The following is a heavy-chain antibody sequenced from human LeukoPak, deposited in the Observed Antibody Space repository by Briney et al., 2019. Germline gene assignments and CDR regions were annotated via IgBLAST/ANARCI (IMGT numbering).Heavy chain of an antibody. J-gene: IGHJ3*02. D-gene: IGHD1-26*01. CDR1: GGSISSYY. CDR3: ARHAGYSGSYYSTSIDAFDI. CDR2: IYTSGST. Sequence: SETLSLTCTVSGGSISSYYWSWIRQPPGKGLEWIGYIYTSGSTNYNPSLKSRVTISVDTSKNQFSLKLSSVTAADTAVYHCARHAGYSGSYYSTSIDAFDIWGQGTMVTVSS. V-gene: IGHV4-4*09.